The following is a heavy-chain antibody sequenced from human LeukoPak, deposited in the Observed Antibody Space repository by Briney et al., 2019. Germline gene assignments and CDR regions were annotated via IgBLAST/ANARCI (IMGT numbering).Heavy chain of an antibody. CDR3: ARDTAAVAGRWGFDC. V-gene: IGHV3-21*01. CDR2: ISSSSSYI. D-gene: IGHD6-19*01. J-gene: IGHJ4*02. CDR1: GFTFSSYS. Sequence: GGTLRLSCAASGFTFSSYSMNWVRQAPGKGLEWVSSISSSSSYIYYADSVKGRFTLYRNNANKSLYLQMTSLRDEDTAVYYCARDTAAVAGRWGFDCWGQGTLVTVSS.